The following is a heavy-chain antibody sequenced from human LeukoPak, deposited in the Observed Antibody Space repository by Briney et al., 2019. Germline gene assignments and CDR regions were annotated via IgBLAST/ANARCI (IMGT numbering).Heavy chain of an antibody. D-gene: IGHD3-3*01. Sequence: SETLSLTCTVSGGSISSYYWSWIRQPPGKGLEWIGYIYYSGSTNYNPSLKSRVTISVDTSKNQFSLKLSSVTAADTAVYYCARGGDYDFWSGYYYWGQGTLVAVSS. CDR2: IYYSGST. J-gene: IGHJ4*02. V-gene: IGHV4-59*01. CDR1: GGSISSYY. CDR3: ARGGDYDFWSGYYY.